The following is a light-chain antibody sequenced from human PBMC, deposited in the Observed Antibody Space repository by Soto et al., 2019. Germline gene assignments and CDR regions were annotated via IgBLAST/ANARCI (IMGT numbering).Light chain of an antibody. Sequence: QSALTQPASVSGSPGQSITISCTGTSGDVGSYNLVSWYQQLPGEAPKLIIYEANRRPSGVSDRFSGSKSGNTASLTISGLQAGDEADYYCCSYAGTKTLVLGGGTKVTVL. CDR1: SGDVGSYNL. CDR3: CSYAGTKTLV. CDR2: EAN. J-gene: IGLJ2*01. V-gene: IGLV2-23*01.